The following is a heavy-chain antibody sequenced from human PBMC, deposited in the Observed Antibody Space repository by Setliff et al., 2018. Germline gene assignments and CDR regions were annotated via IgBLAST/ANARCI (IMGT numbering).Heavy chain of an antibody. Sequence: SETLSLTCTVSGGSISPYFWSWIRQPPGKGLEWIGYIYHNGNTNFNPSLKTRGTMSVDTSKNQFALNLRSVTAADTAVYYCVRDRTAYSYGLDVWGQGTTVTVSS. CDR3: VRDRTAYSYGLDV. CDR2: IYHNGNT. V-gene: IGHV4-59*01. J-gene: IGHJ6*02. D-gene: IGHD5-18*01. CDR1: GGSISPYF.